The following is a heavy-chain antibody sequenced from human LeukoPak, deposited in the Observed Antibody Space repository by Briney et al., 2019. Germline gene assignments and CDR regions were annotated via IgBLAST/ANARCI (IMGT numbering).Heavy chain of an antibody. CDR1: GGTFSSYA. CDR2: IIPIFGTA. Sequence: SVKVSCKASGGTFSSYAISWVRQAPGQGLEWMGGIIPIFGTANYAQKFQGRVTITADESTSTAYMELRSLRSDDTAVYYCARDSPWSDAFDIWGQGTMVTVSS. J-gene: IGHJ3*02. CDR3: ARDSPWSDAFDI. D-gene: IGHD2-8*02. V-gene: IGHV1-69*13.